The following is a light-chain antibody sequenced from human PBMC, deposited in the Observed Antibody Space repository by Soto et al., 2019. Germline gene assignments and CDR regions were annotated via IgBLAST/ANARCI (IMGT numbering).Light chain of an antibody. V-gene: IGKV3-15*01. Sequence: EIVMTQSPATLSVSPGERATLSCRASQSISITLAWYQQKPGQAPRLLIYGASTRATDIPARFSGSGSGTECTLTISGLQSEDFAVYYCQQYNNWPRTFGGGTKVEI. CDR3: QQYNNWPRT. J-gene: IGKJ4*01. CDR1: QSISIT. CDR2: GAS.